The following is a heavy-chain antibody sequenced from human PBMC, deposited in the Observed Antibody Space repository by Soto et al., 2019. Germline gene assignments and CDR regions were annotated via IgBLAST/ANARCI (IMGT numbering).Heavy chain of an antibody. D-gene: IGHD2-21*01. Sequence: EVQLVESGGGLVQPGGSLRLSCAASGFTVSGNYVTWVRQAPGKGLEWVSVIYTDDNIYYADSVTGRFTISRDNSTNTFYLQMNRLRVEDTAVYYCANELIATYGMDVWGQGTTVTVSS. J-gene: IGHJ6*02. V-gene: IGHV3-53*01. CDR1: GFTVSGNY. CDR3: ANELIATYGMDV. CDR2: IYTDDNI.